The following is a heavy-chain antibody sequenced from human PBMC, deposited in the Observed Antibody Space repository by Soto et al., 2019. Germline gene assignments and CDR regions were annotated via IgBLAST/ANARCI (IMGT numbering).Heavy chain of an antibody. Sequence: QVQLVQSGAEVKKPGSSVKVSCKASGGTFSSYAISWVRQAPGQGLEWMGGIIPIFGTANYAQKFQGRVTITEDESTSTAYMELSSLRSEDTAVYYCARGPDIVATIQYYYYGMDVWGQGTTVTVSS. J-gene: IGHJ6*02. CDR1: GGTFSSYA. V-gene: IGHV1-69*01. D-gene: IGHD5-12*01. CDR3: ARGPDIVATIQYYYYGMDV. CDR2: IIPIFGTA.